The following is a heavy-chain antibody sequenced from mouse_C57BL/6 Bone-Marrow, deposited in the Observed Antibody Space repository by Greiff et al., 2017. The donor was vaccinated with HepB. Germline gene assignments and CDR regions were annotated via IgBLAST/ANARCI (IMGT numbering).Heavy chain of an antibody. CDR2: ISSGGSYT. CDR1: GFTFSSYG. D-gene: IGHD4-1*01. Sequence: EVQQVESGGDLVKPGGSLKLSCAASGFTFSSYGMSWVRQTPDKRLEWVATISSGGSYTYYPDSVKGRFTISRDNAKNTLYLQMSSLKSEDTAMYYCARHRLGAWFAYWGQGTLVTVSA. J-gene: IGHJ3*01. V-gene: IGHV5-6*01. CDR3: ARHRLGAWFAY.